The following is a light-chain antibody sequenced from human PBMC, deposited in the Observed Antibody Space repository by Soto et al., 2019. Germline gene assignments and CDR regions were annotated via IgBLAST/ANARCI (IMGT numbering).Light chain of an antibody. Sequence: TQSPATLCLSPGERATLSCRASQSVSRNLAWYQQKPGQAPRLLIYGASSRATGIPARFSGSGSGTDFTLTISTLEPEDFAVYYCQQRSNWPLTFGGGTKVDI. CDR3: QQRSNWPLT. V-gene: IGKV3-11*01. J-gene: IGKJ4*01. CDR1: QSVSRN. CDR2: GAS.